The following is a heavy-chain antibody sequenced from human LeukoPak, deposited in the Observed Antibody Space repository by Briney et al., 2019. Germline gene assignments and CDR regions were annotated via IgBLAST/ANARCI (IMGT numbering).Heavy chain of an antibody. CDR3: AGENGDRVFDY. Sequence: SETLSLTCTVSGGSISSSDYYWSWIRQPPGKGLEWIGYIYYSGSTYYNPSLKSRVTISVDTSKNQFSLKLSSVTAADTAVYYCAGENGDRVFDYWGQGTLVTVSS. CDR1: GGSISSSDYY. CDR2: IYYSGST. D-gene: IGHD4-17*01. J-gene: IGHJ4*02. V-gene: IGHV4-30-4*02.